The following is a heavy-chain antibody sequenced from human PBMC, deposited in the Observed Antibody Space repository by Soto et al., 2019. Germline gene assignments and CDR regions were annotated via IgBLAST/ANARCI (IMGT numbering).Heavy chain of an antibody. CDR3: ARQASGYYYGWFDP. D-gene: IGHD3-22*01. J-gene: IGHJ5*02. Sequence: QLLLQESGPGLVKPSETLSLTCTVSGGSILDSTYYWAWIRQPPGKGLEWIGTIFYSGGHLYTPPLKRRVTLSVDTSNNQFSLKLSSVTASDTAVYYCARQASGYYYGWFDPWGQGTLVTVSS. CDR1: GGSILDSTYY. V-gene: IGHV4-39*01. CDR2: IFYSGGH.